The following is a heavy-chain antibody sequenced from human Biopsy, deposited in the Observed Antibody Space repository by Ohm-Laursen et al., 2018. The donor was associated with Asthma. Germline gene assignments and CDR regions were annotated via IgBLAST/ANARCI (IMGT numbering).Heavy chain of an antibody. J-gene: IGHJ4*02. V-gene: IGHV3-30-3*01. CDR3: ARGKTWGRSYYFDY. CDR2: IFFDGSNK. Sequence: SLRLSCSASGFTFHNYVMHWVRQAPGKGLEWVAGIFFDGSNKYYADSVKGRFTISRDNSKDTLYLQVNSLRGDDTAVYYCARGKTWGRSYYFDYWGQGNLVTVSS. D-gene: IGHD6-6*01. CDR1: GFTFHNYV.